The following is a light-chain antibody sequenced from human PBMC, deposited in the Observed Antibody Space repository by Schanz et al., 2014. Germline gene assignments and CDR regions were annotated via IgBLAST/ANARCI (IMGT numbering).Light chain of an antibody. CDR3: QHYDHFHRG. CDR1: QDVSKY. CDR2: DAS. J-gene: IGKJ3*01. V-gene: IGKV1-33*01. Sequence: DIQMTQSPSSLSASVGDRVTITCQTSQDVSKYLNWYQHKPGKAPKVLIYDASNLETGVSSRFSGGGSGTDFTFTISSLQPEDVATYYCQHYDHFHRGFGPGTKVDI.